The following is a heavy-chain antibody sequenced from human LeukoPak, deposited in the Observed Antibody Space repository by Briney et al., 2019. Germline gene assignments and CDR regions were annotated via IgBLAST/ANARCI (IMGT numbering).Heavy chain of an antibody. CDR2: INPSGAST. CDR3: ARDKGIAVAGPDY. CDR1: GYTITSYY. J-gene: IGHJ4*02. V-gene: IGHV1-46*01. D-gene: IGHD6-19*01. Sequence: ASVKVSCKASGYTITSYYMHWVRQAPGQGLEWMGIINPSGASTSYAQKFQGRVTMTRDMSTSTVYMELSSLRSEDTAVYYCARDKGIAVAGPDYWGQGTLVTVSS.